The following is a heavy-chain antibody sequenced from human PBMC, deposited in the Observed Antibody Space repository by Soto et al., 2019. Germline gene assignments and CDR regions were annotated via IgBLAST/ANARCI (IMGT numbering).Heavy chain of an antibody. CDR2: IIPILGIA. J-gene: IGHJ4*02. D-gene: IGHD6-13*01. V-gene: IGHV1-69*02. CDR3: ARGEAAAAGDYFDY. Sequence: QVQLVQSGAEVKKPGSSVKVSCKASGGTFSSYTISWVRQAPGQGLEWMGRIIPILGIANYAQKFQGRVTITAHKSTSTAYMELSSLRSEDTAVYYCARGEAAAAGDYFDYWGQGTLVTVSS. CDR1: GGTFSSYT.